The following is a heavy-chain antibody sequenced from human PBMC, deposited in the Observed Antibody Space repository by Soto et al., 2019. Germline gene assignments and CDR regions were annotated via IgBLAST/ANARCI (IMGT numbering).Heavy chain of an antibody. D-gene: IGHD6-13*01. V-gene: IGHV4-39*01. CDR1: GGSISSSSYY. Sequence: PSETLSLTCTVSGGSISSSSYYWGWIRQPPGKGLEWIGSIYYSGSTYYNPSLKSRVTISVDTSKNQFSLKLSSVTAADTAVYYCARHRGGSSSWEFYYYYYGMDVWGQGTTVTVSS. CDR3: ARHRGGSSSWEFYYYYYGMDV. CDR2: IYYSGST. J-gene: IGHJ6*02.